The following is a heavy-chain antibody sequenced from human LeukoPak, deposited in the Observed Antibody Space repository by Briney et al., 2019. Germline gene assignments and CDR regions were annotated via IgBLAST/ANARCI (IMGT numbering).Heavy chain of an antibody. CDR2: IYYTGST. V-gene: IGHV4-59*01. J-gene: IGHJ4*02. D-gene: IGHD3-22*01. Sequence: SETLSLTCTVSGGSISTYYWSWIRQPPGKGLEWIGYIYYTGSTNYNPSLKSRVTISVDTSENQFSLKLSSVTAADTAVYYCARHPVTMIIDYWGQGALVTVPS. CDR3: ARHPVTMIIDY. CDR1: GGSISTYY.